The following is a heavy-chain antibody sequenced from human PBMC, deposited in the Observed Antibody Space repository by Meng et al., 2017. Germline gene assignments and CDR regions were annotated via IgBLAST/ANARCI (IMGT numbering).Heavy chain of an antibody. D-gene: IGHD1-1*01. Sequence: VQLAGSGGGLVQPGGSLRLSCAASGFTFNNYWMHWVRQVPGKGLVWVSRISGDGSITNYADSVKGRFTISRDNAKNTLYLQMNSLRPEDTAVYYCLDEAPRSDYWGQGSLVTVSS. J-gene: IGHJ4*02. CDR2: ISGDGSIT. CDR1: GFTFNNYW. CDR3: LDEAPRSDY. V-gene: IGHV3-74*01.